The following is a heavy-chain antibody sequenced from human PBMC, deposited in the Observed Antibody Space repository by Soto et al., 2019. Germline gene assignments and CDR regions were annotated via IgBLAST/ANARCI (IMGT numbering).Heavy chain of an antibody. CDR2: IIPIFGTA. Sequence: SVKVSCKASGCTFSSYAISWVRQAPGQGLEWMGGIIPIFGTANYAQKLRGRVTITADKSTSTAYMERSSLRSEDTDVYSCARPEYCSGGSCYSPLRYYYYGMDVWGQGTTVTVS. CDR1: GCTFSSYA. D-gene: IGHD2-15*01. J-gene: IGHJ6*02. CDR3: ARPEYCSGGSCYSPLRYYYYGMDV. V-gene: IGHV1-69*06.